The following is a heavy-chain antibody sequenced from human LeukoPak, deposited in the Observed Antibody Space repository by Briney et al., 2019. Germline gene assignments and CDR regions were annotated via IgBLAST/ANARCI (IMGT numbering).Heavy chain of an antibody. V-gene: IGHV3-30-3*02. CDR3: AKSGCSGWYPGYYDYYYYGMDV. CDR2: ISYDGSNK. D-gene: IGHD6-19*01. CDR1: GFTFSGYP. Sequence: QAGKSLRLSRAASGFTFSGYPIHWVRQAPGKGLEWVAVISYDGSNKYYADSVKGRFTISRDNSKNTLYLQMNSLRAEDTAVYYCAKSGCSGWYPGYYDYYYYGMDVWGQGTTVTVSS. J-gene: IGHJ6*02.